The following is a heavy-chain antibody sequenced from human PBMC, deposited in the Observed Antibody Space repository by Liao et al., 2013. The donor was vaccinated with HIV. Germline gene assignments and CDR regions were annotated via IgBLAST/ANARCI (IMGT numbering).Heavy chain of an antibody. CDR1: GGSISSYY. V-gene: IGHV4-4*07. D-gene: IGHD3-3*01. J-gene: IGHJ4*02. CDR3: ARDQRRFLEWLPYY. Sequence: QVQLQESGPGLVKPSETLSLTCTVSGGSISSYYWSWIRQPRGKGLEWIGRIYTSGSTKYNPSLKSRVTISVDTSKNQFSLKLSSVTAADTAVYYCARDQRRFLEWLPYYWGQGTLVTVSS. CDR2: IYTSGST.